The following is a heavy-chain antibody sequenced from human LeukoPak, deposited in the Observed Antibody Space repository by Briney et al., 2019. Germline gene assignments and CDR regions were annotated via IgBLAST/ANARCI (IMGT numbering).Heavy chain of an antibody. CDR1: GFTFSSYA. V-gene: IGHV3-30-3*01. D-gene: IGHD1-26*01. CDR2: ISYDGSNK. J-gene: IGHJ3*02. CDR3: ARAEGGSAFDI. Sequence: GGSLRLSCAASGFTFSSYAMHWVRQAPGKGLEWVAVISYDGSNKYYADSVKGRFTISRDNSKNTLYLQMNSLRAEDTAVYYCARAEGGSAFDIWGQGTMVTVSS.